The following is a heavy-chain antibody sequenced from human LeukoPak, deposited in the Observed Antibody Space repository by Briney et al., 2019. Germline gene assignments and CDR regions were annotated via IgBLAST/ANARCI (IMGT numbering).Heavy chain of an antibody. Sequence: PGGSLRLSCAASGFTFSSYSTNWVRQAPGKGLEWVSSISSSSSYIYYADSVKGRFTISRDNAKNSLYLQMNSLRAEDTALYYCAKDIGSSGWYNWFDPWGQGTLVTVSS. D-gene: IGHD6-19*01. CDR1: GFTFSSYS. J-gene: IGHJ5*02. CDR3: AKDIGSSGWYNWFDP. V-gene: IGHV3-21*04. CDR2: ISSSSSYI.